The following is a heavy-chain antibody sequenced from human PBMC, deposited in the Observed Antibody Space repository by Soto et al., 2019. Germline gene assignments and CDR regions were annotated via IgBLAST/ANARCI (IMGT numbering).Heavy chain of an antibody. V-gene: IGHV2-5*02. D-gene: IGHD3-3*01. J-gene: IGHJ4*02. Sequence: QITLKESGPTVVKPTETLTLTCTFSGFSLTTSGVGVGWVRQSPGKAPEWLALIYWDDNKRYSTSLKSRLTITKYTSKNQVVLTMANVDPADTATYYCAHRVLRTVFGLVTTTAIYFDFWGQGPPVVVAS. CDR3: AHRVLRTVFGLVTTTAIYFDF. CDR1: GFSLTTSGVG. CDR2: IYWDDNK.